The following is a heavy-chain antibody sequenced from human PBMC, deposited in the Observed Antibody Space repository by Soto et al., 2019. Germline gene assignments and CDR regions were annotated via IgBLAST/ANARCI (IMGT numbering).Heavy chain of an antibody. J-gene: IGHJ1*01. V-gene: IGHV2-5*02. CDR2: IYWDDDK. CDR1: GFSLSTSGVG. Sequence: QITLKESGPTLVKPTQTLTLTCTFSGFSLSTSGVGVGWIRQPPGKALEWLALIYWDDDKRYSPSLKSRLTITQDTSKNQVVLTMPDMDPVDAATYYCAHSSHYYDSSGYYAAGEYFQHWGQGTLVTFSS. CDR3: AHSSHYYDSSGYYAAGEYFQH. D-gene: IGHD3-22*01.